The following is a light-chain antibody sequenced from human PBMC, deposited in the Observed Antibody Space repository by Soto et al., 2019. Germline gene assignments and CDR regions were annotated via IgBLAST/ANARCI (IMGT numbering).Light chain of an antibody. V-gene: IGLV2-14*01. J-gene: IGLJ3*02. CDR2: EVS. CDR3: SSSTGSRNWV. CDR1: SSDVGGYNY. Sequence: QSALTQPASVSGSPGQSITISCTGTSSDVGGYNYVSWYQQHPGKAPKLMIYEVSDRPSGVSNRFSGSKSGNTASLTISGLQADDEADYYCSSSTGSRNWVFGGGTQLTVL.